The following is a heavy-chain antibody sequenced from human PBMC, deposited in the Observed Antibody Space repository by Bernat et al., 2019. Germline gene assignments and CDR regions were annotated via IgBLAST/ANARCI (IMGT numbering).Heavy chain of an antibody. CDR2: ISYDGSNK. Sequence: QVQLVESGGGVVQPGRSLRLSCAASGFTFSSYAMHWVRQAPGKGLEWVAVISYDGSNKYYADFVKGRFTISRDNSKNTLYLQMNSLRAEDTAVYYCARDSKDYVWGSYRFILDYWGQGTLVTVSS. J-gene: IGHJ4*02. D-gene: IGHD3-16*02. CDR1: GFTFSSYA. CDR3: ARDSKDYVWGSYRFILDY. V-gene: IGHV3-30-3*01.